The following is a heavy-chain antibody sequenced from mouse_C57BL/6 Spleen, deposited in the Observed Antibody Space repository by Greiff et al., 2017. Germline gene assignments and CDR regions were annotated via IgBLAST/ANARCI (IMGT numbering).Heavy chain of an antibody. J-gene: IGHJ4*01. V-gene: IGHV1-80*01. CDR3: ARWYYGSGYDYAMDY. Sequence: QVQLQQSGAELVKPGASVKISCKASGYAFSSYWMNWVKQRPGKGLEWIGQIYPGDGDTNYNGKFKGKATLTADKSSSTAYMQLSSLTSEDSAVYFCARWYYGSGYDYAMDYWGQGTSVTVSS. CDR2: IYPGDGDT. D-gene: IGHD1-1*01. CDR1: GYAFSSYW.